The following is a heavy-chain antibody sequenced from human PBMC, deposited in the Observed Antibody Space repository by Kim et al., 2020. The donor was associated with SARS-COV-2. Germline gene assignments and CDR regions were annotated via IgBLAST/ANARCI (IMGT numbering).Heavy chain of an antibody. J-gene: IGHJ3*02. CDR1: VGSFSGYF. V-gene: IGHV4-34*01. Sequence: SETLSLTCAVYVGSFSGYFWTWVRQVPGKGLEWIGETDPSGDTRYNPSLQSRVTILVDKSKNQFSLRLISVISADTAVYSCARQGSGSGTHGALHIWG. CDR3: ARQGSGSGTHGALHI. D-gene: IGHD3-10*01. CDR2: TDPSGDT.